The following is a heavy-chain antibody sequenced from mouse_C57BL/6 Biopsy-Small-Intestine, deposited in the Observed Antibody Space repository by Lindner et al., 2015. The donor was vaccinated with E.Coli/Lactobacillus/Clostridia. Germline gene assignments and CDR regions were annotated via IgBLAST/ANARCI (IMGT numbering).Heavy chain of an antibody. D-gene: IGHD2-1*01. J-gene: IGHJ4*01. CDR3: TTGKMRNYYAMDY. Sequence: VQLQESGAEFVRPGASVKLSCTASGFNIKDDYMHWVKQRPEQGLEWIGWIDPENGDTKYASKFQGKATITADTSSNIVDLQLSSPTSEDTAVYYCTTGKMRNYYAMDYWGQGTSVTVSS. V-gene: IGHV14-4*01. CDR1: GFNIKDDY. CDR2: IDPENGDT.